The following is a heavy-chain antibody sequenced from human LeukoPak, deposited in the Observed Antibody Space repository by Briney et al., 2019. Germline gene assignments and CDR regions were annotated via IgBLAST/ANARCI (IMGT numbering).Heavy chain of an antibody. V-gene: IGHV3-30-3*01. D-gene: IGHD6-13*01. CDR2: ISYDGSNK. Sequence: PGGSLRLSCAATGFTFSSYAMHWVRQAPGKGLEWVAVISYDGSNKYYADSVKGRFTISRANSKNTLYLQMNSLRAEDTAVYYCARDHSSSWSAFGYWGQGTLVTVSS. CDR3: ARDHSSSWSAFGY. J-gene: IGHJ4*02. CDR1: GFTFSSYA.